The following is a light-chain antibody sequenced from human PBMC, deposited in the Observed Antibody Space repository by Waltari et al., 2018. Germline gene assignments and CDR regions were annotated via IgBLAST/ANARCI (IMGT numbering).Light chain of an antibody. Sequence: QSVLTQPPSVSAAPGPRVPLPCSGGRPNIWINSVSWYRQFPGTAPKLLIYENTERPSGIPGRFSGSKSGTSATLDITGLQAGDEADYYCGTWDSSLSGAVFGGGTHLTVL. CDR2: ENT. V-gene: IGLV1-51*02. CDR3: GTWDSSLSGAV. J-gene: IGLJ7*01. CDR1: RPNIWINS.